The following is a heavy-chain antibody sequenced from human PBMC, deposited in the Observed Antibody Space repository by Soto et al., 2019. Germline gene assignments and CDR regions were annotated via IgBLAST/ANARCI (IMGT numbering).Heavy chain of an antibody. D-gene: IGHD3-16*01. J-gene: IGHJ6*04. Sequence: ASVKVSCKASGYTFTGYYMHWARQAPGQGLEWMGWINPNSGGTNYAQKFQGWVTMTRDTSISTAYMELSRLKYDDTAVYYCARDSYVGNSRTYYYYYGMDVWGKGTTVTVSS. CDR1: GYTFTGYY. CDR3: ARDSYVGNSRTYYYYYGMDV. CDR2: INPNSGGT. V-gene: IGHV1-2*04.